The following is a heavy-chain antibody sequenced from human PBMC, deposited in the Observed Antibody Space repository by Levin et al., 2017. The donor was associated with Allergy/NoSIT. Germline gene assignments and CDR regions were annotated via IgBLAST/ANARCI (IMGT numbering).Heavy chain of an antibody. CDR3: ARHVLRDFDWNY. J-gene: IGHJ4*02. Sequence: SGPTLVKPTQTLTLTCTFSGFSLSTSGVGVGWIRQPPGKALEWLALIFWDDDKRYNPSLKSRLTVTKDTSKNQVVLTLTNMDPVDTATYYCARHVLRDFDWNYWGQGTLVTVSS. D-gene: IGHD3-9*01. V-gene: IGHV2-5*02. CDR1: GFSLSTSGVG. CDR2: IFWDDDK.